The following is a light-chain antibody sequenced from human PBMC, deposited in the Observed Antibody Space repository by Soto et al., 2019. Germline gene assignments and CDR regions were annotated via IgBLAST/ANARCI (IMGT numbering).Light chain of an antibody. Sequence: QSALTQPPSVSGSPGQSVTISCTGTSSDVGSYNRVSWYQQPPGTAPKLMIYEVSNRPSGVPERFSGSKSGNTASLTISGLQAEDEADYYCSSYTSSSTPLYVFGTGTKVTVL. CDR3: SSYTSSSTPLYV. V-gene: IGLV2-18*02. J-gene: IGLJ1*01. CDR2: EVS. CDR1: SSDVGSYNR.